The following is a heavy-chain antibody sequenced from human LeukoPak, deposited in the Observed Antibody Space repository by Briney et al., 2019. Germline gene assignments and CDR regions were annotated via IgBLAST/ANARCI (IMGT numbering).Heavy chain of an antibody. CDR3: AGTYEYSSSSGGWFDP. Sequence: GASVKVSCKASGGTFSSYAISWLRQAPGQGLEWMGGIIPIFGTANYAQKFQGRVTITTDESTSTAYMELSSLRSEDTAVYYCAGTYEYSSSSGGWFDPWGQGTLVTVSS. J-gene: IGHJ5*02. CDR2: IIPIFGTA. V-gene: IGHV1-69*05. D-gene: IGHD6-6*01. CDR1: GGTFSSYA.